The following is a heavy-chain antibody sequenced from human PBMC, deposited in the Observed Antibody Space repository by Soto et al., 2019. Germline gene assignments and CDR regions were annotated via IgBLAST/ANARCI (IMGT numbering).Heavy chain of an antibody. CDR3: VREGIAVAAYYFDY. Sequence: PVGSLRLSCAASGFTFSNYTIHWVRQAPGKGLEWVAAISYDSTYKYYADSVKGRFTISRDNSKDTLYLQMNSLRTEDTALYYCVREGIAVAAYYFDYWGQGTLFTVSS. CDR1: GFTFSNYT. J-gene: IGHJ4*02. D-gene: IGHD6-19*01. CDR2: ISYDSTYK. V-gene: IGHV3-30-3*01.